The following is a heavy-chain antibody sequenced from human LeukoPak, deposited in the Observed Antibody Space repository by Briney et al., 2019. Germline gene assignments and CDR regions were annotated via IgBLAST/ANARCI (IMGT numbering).Heavy chain of an antibody. CDR3: ARWGAAHSTEIDAFDI. Sequence: ASVKVSCKASVYTFTSYGISWVRQAPGQGLEWMGWISAYNGNTNYAQKLQGRVTMTTDTSTSTAYMELRSLRSDDTAVYYCARWGAAHSTEIDAFDIWGQGTMVTVSS. V-gene: IGHV1-18*01. J-gene: IGHJ3*02. CDR2: ISAYNGNT. D-gene: IGHD2-21*02. CDR1: VYTFTSYG.